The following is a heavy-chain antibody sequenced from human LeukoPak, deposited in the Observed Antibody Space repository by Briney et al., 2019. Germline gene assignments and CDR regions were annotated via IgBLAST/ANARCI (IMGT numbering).Heavy chain of an antibody. Sequence: PAGSLRLSCAGSGFIFSQFWMQWVRQVPGKGLVWVSRINGDGSSTNYADSVKGRFTISRDNAKNTLYLQMNSLRAEDTAVYYCARDGLPAARDIWGQGTMVTVSS. CDR1: GFIFSQFW. CDR3: ARDGLPAARDI. CDR2: INGDGSST. J-gene: IGHJ3*02. V-gene: IGHV3-74*01. D-gene: IGHD6-6*01.